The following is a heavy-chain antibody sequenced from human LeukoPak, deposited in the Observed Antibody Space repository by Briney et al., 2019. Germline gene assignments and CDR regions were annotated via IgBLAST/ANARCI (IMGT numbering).Heavy chain of an antibody. V-gene: IGHV3-66*02. CDR1: GFTVSGNY. J-gene: IGHJ3*02. CDR3: ATRYCSSTSCYRGAFDI. Sequence: PGGSLRLSCAASGFTVSGNYRSWVRQAPGKGLEGVSLIYSGGDTDYADSVKGRFTISRDNCKKTLYLQMDSLRAEDTAVYYCATRYCSSTSCYRGAFDIWGQGTMVTVSS. D-gene: IGHD2-2*01. CDR2: IYSGGDT.